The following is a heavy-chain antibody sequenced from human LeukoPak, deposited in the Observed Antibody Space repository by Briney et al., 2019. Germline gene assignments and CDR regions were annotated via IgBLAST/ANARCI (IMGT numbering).Heavy chain of an antibody. CDR1: GFALSSHW. J-gene: IGHJ4*02. V-gene: IGHV3-7*01. D-gene: IGHD1-20*01. CDR3: AREFNWNEGN. Sequence: TGGSLRLSCAASGFALSSHWMTWVRQVPGRGPEWVANVNRDGSETYYLDSVKGRFTISKDNAKNSLYLQINNLRAEDTAVYYCAREFNWNEGNWGQGTLVTVSS. CDR2: VNRDGSET.